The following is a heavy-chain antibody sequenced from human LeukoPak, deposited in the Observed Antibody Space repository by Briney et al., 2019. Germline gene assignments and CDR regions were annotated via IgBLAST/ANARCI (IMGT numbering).Heavy chain of an antibody. V-gene: IGHV3-66*01. CDR2: IYSDGGT. CDR1: GFSVSNSY. Sequence: PGGSLRLSCGASGFSVSNSYMSWVRQAPGKGLEWVSVIYSDGGTNYADSVKGRFTISRDKSKNTLYLQMNSLRAEDTAVYYCARDGSDTSGYYFGLIWGQGNLVTVSS. CDR3: ARDGSDTSGYYFGLI. J-gene: IGHJ4*02. D-gene: IGHD3-22*01.